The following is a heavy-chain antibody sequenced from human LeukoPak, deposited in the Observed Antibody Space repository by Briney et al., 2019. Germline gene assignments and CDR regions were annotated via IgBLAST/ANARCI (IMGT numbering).Heavy chain of an antibody. Sequence: SETLSLTCTVSGGSMSSYYWSWIRQPPGKGLEWIGHIYYSGSTNYNPSLKSRVTISIDTSKNQFSLRLSSVTAADTAVYYCARGAAGYSYGWGQGTLVTVSS. D-gene: IGHD5-18*01. J-gene: IGHJ4*02. CDR3: ARGAAGYSYG. CDR2: IYYSGST. CDR1: GGSMSSYY. V-gene: IGHV4-59*01.